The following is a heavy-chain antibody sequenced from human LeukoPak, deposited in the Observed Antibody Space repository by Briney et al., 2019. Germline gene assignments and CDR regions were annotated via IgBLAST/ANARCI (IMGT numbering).Heavy chain of an antibody. Sequence: PGGSLRLSCAASGFTFSDCHIHWVRQPPGKGLEWIGEIFHSGDTNYNLSLKSRITMSVDTSKNQFSLKLSSVTAADTAVYYCVREGSISGDAFDIWGRGTLVAVSS. CDR3: VREGSISGDAFDI. V-gene: IGHV4-34*10. D-gene: IGHD2-21*01. CDR2: IFHSGDT. CDR1: GFTFSDCH. J-gene: IGHJ3*02.